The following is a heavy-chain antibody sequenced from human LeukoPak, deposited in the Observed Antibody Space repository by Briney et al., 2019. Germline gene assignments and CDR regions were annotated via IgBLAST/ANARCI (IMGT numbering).Heavy chain of an antibody. J-gene: IGHJ4*02. CDR3: ARHHNWNYDY. CDR1: GGSISSYY. CDR2: AYYSGST. Sequence: SETLSLTCTVSGGSISSYYWSWIRQPPGKGLEWFGYAYYSGSTNYNPSLKSRVTISVDTSKNQFSLRLSSVTAADTAVYYCARHHNWNYDYWGQGTLVTVSS. D-gene: IGHD1-20*01. V-gene: IGHV4-59*08.